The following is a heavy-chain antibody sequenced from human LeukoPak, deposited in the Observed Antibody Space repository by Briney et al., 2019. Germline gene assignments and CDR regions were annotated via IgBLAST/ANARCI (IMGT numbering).Heavy chain of an antibody. J-gene: IGHJ6*02. CDR1: GGSLSGYY. V-gene: IGHV4-34*01. Sequence: PSETLSLTCVVYGGSLSGYYWSWIRQPPGKGLEWIGEINHSGSTNYNPSLKSRVTISIDTSKNQLSLKLSSVTAADTAVYYCARGDPSNYYYGMDVWGQGTTATVSS. CDR2: INHSGST. CDR3: ARGDPSNYYYGMDV. D-gene: IGHD3-10*01.